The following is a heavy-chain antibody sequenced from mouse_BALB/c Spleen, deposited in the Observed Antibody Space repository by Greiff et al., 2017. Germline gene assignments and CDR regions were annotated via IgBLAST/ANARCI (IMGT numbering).Heavy chain of an antibody. D-gene: IGHD2-4*01. Sequence: VQLQQPGAELVKPGASVKLSCKASGYTFTSYWMHWVKQRPGQGLEWIGEIDPSDSYTNYNQKFKGKATLTVDKSSSTAYMQLSSLTSEDSAVYYCAIYDYSAWFAYWGQGTLVTVSA. J-gene: IGHJ3*01. CDR3: AIYDYSAWFAY. CDR1: GYTFTSYW. V-gene: IGHV1-69*02. CDR2: IDPSDSYT.